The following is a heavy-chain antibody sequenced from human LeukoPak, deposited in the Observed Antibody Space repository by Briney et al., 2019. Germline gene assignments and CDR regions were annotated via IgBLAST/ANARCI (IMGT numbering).Heavy chain of an antibody. J-gene: IGHJ3*02. CDR3: ARALRLWGGNSGIAFDI. CDR1: GGSISSYY. D-gene: IGHD4-23*01. V-gene: IGHV4-59*01. Sequence: SETLSLTCTVSGGSISSYYWSWIRRPPGEGLEWIGYIYNSGSTNYNHSLKSRVTISEDMSNNQFSLKLSSVTAADTAVYYCARALRLWGGNSGIAFDIWGQGTMVTVSS. CDR2: IYNSGST.